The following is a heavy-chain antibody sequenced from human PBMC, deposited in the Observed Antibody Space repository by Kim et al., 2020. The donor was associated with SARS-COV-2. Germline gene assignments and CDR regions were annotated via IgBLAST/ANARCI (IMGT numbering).Heavy chain of an antibody. J-gene: IGHJ6*02. CDR2: INWNGGST. CDR3: ARVDLRFGEPMPPSCCGMDV. D-gene: IGHD3-10*01. V-gene: IGHV3-20*01. Sequence: GGSLRLSCAASGFTFDDYGMSWVRQAPGKGLEWVSGINWNGGSTGYADSVKGRFTISRDNAKNSLYLQMNSLRAEDTALYHCARVDLRFGEPMPPSCCGMDVWGQGTTVTVSS. CDR1: GFTFDDYG.